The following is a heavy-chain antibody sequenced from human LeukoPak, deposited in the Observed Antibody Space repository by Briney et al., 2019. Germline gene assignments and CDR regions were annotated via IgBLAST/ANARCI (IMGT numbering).Heavy chain of an antibody. D-gene: IGHD3-3*01. CDR3: ARDGVTVSSSPSYWYFDL. CDR1: GFTFSTYT. CDR2: ISSSGSYI. J-gene: IGHJ2*01. Sequence: PGEALRLSCAASGFTFSTYTINWVRRAPGKGLEWVSSISSSGSYIYSADSVKGRFTISRDNAKSSLYLHMDRLRVEDTAVYYCARDGVTVSSSPSYWYFDLWGRGTLVTVSS. V-gene: IGHV3-21*01.